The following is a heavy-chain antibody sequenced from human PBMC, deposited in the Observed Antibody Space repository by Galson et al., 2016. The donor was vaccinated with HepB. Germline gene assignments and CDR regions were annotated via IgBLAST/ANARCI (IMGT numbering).Heavy chain of an antibody. CDR3: AHYRSGWFSVGPDAFDV. V-gene: IGHV2-5*02. D-gene: IGHD6-25*01. J-gene: IGHJ3*01. Sequence: PALVKPTQTLTLTCDVSGFSISTSGMAVAWIRQPPGEALEWFALIYWDDDKRYRPSLKNRITMTRDTSKNQVVLTMTDMDPTDTATYYCAHYRSGWFSVGPDAFDVWGRGTRVTVSP. CDR2: IYWDDDK. CDR1: GFSISTSGMA.